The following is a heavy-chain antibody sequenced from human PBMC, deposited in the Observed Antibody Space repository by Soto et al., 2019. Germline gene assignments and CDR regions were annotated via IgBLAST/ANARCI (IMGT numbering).Heavy chain of an antibody. D-gene: IGHD6-19*01. CDR2: IYYSGST. CDR1: GGYIRSGGYY. V-gene: IGHV4-31*03. J-gene: IGHJ6*02. Sequence: PSETMSVTCTVAGGYIRSGGYYWSWINQHPGKGLEWIGYIYYSGSTYYNPSLKSRVTISVDTSKNQFSLKLSSVTAADTAVYYCARDLFPGGYSSGWYSFGMDVWGQGTTVTVSS. CDR3: ARDLFPGGYSSGWYSFGMDV.